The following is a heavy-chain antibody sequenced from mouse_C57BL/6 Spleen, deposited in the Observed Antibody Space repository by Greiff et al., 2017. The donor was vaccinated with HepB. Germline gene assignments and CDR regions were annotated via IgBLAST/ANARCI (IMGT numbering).Heavy chain of an antibody. CDR3: ARITTVVEEDAMDY. D-gene: IGHD1-1*01. CDR2: IRNKANGYTT. V-gene: IGHV7-3*01. J-gene: IGHJ4*01. Sequence: EVMLVESGGGLVQPGGSLSLSCAASGFTFTDYYMSWVRQPPGKALEWLGFIRNKANGYTTEYSASVKGRFTISRDNSQSILYLQMNALRAEDSATYYWARITTVVEEDAMDYWGQGTSVTVSS. CDR1: GFTFTDYY.